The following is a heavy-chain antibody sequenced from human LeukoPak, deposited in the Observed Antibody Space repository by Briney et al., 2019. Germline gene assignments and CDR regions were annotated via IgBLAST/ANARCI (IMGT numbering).Heavy chain of an antibody. J-gene: IGHJ4*02. V-gene: IGHV3-7*01. CDR2: IKQDGSEK. D-gene: IGHD2-15*01. CDR1: GFTFSTYW. CDR3: ATEIGICSGGSCYFRFDY. Sequence: GGSLRLSCAASGFTFSTYWMTWARQAPGKGLEWVANIKQDGSEKNYVDSVKGRFTISRDNAKNSLYLQINSLRGEHTAVYYCATEIGICSGGSCYFRFDYWGQGTLVTVSS.